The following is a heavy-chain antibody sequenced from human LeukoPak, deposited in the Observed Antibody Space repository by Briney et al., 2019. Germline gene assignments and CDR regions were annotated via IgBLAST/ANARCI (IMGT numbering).Heavy chain of an antibody. Sequence: SETLSLTCAVYGGSFSGYYWSWIRQPPGKGLEWTGEINHSGSTNYNPSLKSRVTISVDTSKNQFSPKLSSVTAADTAVYYCAALEVAVAVSFDYWGQGTLVTVSS. CDR1: GGSFSGYY. CDR3: AALEVAVAVSFDY. V-gene: IGHV4-34*01. CDR2: INHSGST. D-gene: IGHD6-19*01. J-gene: IGHJ4*02.